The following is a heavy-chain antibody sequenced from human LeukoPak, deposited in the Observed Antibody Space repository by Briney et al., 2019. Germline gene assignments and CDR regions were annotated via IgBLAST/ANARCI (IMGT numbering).Heavy chain of an antibody. CDR3: ARVYYDILTGYSRYFDY. CDR2: ISSSGSYT. V-gene: IGHV3-11*06. CDR1: GFTFSDYY. D-gene: IGHD3-9*01. Sequence: GGSLRLSCAASGFTFSDYYMSWIRQAPGKGLEWVSYISSSGSYTNYADSVKGRFTISRDNAKNSLYLQMNSLRAEDTAVYYCARVYYDILTGYSRYFDYWGQGTRVTVSS. J-gene: IGHJ4*02.